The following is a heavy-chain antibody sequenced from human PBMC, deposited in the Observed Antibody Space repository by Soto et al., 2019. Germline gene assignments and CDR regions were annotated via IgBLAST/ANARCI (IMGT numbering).Heavy chain of an antibody. J-gene: IGHJ6*02. Sequence: SDTLSLTCAVSGGSISSSNWWSWVRQPPGKGLEWIGEIYHSGSTNYNPSLKSRVTISVDKSKNQFSLKLSSVTAADTAVYYCARVPTVTTAEYYYYYYGMDVWGQGTTVTVSS. CDR2: IYHSGST. CDR3: ARVPTVTTAEYYYYYYGMDV. CDR1: GGSISSSNW. D-gene: IGHD4-4*01. V-gene: IGHV4-4*02.